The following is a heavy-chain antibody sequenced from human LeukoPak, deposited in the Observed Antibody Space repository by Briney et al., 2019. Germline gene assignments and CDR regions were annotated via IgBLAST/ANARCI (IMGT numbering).Heavy chain of an antibody. V-gene: IGHV1-69*13. CDR1: GGTFSSYA. D-gene: IGHD6-13*01. Sequence: SVKVSCKASGGTFSSYAISWVRPAPGQGLEWMGGMLPIFGTANYAQKFQGRVTITADESSNTASLDLSSLTSEDTAVYYCATDPNPYSSTSGYFDFWGQGTLVTVSS. J-gene: IGHJ4*02. CDR2: MLPIFGTA. CDR3: ATDPNPYSSTSGYFDF.